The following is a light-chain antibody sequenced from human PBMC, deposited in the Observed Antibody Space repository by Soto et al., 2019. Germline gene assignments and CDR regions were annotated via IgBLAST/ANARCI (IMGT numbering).Light chain of an antibody. CDR1: QGISTW. CDR3: QQANSFPIT. J-gene: IGKJ5*01. V-gene: IGKV1-12*01. Sequence: EIQMTQSPSSVSASVGDRVTITCRASQGISTWLAWYQQKAGKAPNLLIYGASNLHSGVPWRFGGSGSGTNFTPAITSLQPEDVVTYDCQQANSFPITFGQGTLLEIK. CDR2: GAS.